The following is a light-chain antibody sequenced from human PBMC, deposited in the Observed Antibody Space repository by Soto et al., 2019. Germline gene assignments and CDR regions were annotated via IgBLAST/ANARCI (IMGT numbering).Light chain of an antibody. CDR1: QSLAFSNGDTY. Sequence: DVVLSQTLLSSPVTLGQPASISCRSSQSLAFSNGDTYLSWLHQRPGQPPRLLIYKVPNRFSGVPDRFSGSGAGTDFTLKISRVEAEDVGVYYCMQLTHVPYTFGQGTKLEIK. V-gene: IGKV2-24*01. CDR3: MQLTHVPYT. CDR2: KVP. J-gene: IGKJ2*01.